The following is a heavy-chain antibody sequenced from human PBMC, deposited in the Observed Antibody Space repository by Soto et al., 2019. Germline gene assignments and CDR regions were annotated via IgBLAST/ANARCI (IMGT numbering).Heavy chain of an antibody. Sequence: EVQLVESGGGLVQPGGSLRLSCEAYAFMFSDYWMTWVRQAPGKGLEWVANIKQDGSEKYYVDSVKGRFTISRDNAKKSLYLQMSSLRAEDTAVYYCARGEGAGLFGMDVWGQGTTVTVSS. J-gene: IGHJ6*02. CDR3: ARGEGAGLFGMDV. V-gene: IGHV3-7*03. D-gene: IGHD1-26*01. CDR2: IKQDGSEK. CDR1: AFMFSDYW.